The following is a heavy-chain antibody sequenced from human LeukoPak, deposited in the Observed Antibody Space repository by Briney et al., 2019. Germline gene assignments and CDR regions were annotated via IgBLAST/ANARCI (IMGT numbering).Heavy chain of an antibody. CDR3: ARLDTYYDFWSGYPYTYFDY. D-gene: IGHD3-3*01. Sequence: PSETLSLTCTVSSGSISSSSYYWGWIRQPPGKGLEWIGSIYYSGSTYYNPSLKSQVTISVDTSKNQFSLKLSSVTAADTAVYYCARLDTYYDFWSGYPYTYFDYWGQGTLVTVSS. V-gene: IGHV4-39*01. CDR2: IYYSGST. J-gene: IGHJ4*02. CDR1: SGSISSSSYY.